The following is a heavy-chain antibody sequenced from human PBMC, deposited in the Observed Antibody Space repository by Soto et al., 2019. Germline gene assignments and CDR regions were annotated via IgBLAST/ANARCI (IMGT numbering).Heavy chain of an antibody. V-gene: IGHV3-74*01. CDR2: VNPDGSVT. CDR3: AKDISSIPES. Sequence: EVQLVESGGNLVLPGGSLRLSCAASGFTFSSYWMYWVRQAPGKGLVWVSRVNPDGSVTSYADSVKGRFTVSGDNAKNMLYLQMNNLRVEDTAIYYCAKDISSIPESWGQGTLVTVSS. J-gene: IGHJ4*02. CDR1: GFTFSSYW. D-gene: IGHD3-3*02.